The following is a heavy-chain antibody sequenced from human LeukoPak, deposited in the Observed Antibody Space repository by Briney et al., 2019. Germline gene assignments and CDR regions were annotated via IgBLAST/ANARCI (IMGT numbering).Heavy chain of an antibody. Sequence: GGSLRLSCGASGFTFRSYAMSWVRQAPGKGLEWVSAINCSVGSTYYADSVKGRFTISRDNSKNTLYLQMNGLRAEDTAVYYCAKVLTGSQDYWGQGTLVTVSS. CDR3: AKVLTGSQDY. CDR1: GFTFRSYA. J-gene: IGHJ4*02. CDR2: INCSVGST. D-gene: IGHD7-27*01. V-gene: IGHV3-23*01.